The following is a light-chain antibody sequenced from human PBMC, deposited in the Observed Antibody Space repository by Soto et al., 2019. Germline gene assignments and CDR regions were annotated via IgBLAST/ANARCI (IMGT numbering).Light chain of an antibody. CDR2: DAS. CDR1: QSIRHF. J-gene: IGKJ1*01. V-gene: IGKV1-5*01. Sequence: DIQMTQSPSTLSASVGDRVTITCRASQSIRHFLAWHQQKPGKAPKVVVYDASNLESGVPSRFSGSGSGTEITLTSSSLQPDDVATYYCQQYNDYWTFGPGTKVEVK. CDR3: QQYNDYWT.